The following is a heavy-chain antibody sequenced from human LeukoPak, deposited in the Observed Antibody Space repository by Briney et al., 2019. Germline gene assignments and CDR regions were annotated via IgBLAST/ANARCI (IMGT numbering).Heavy chain of an antibody. D-gene: IGHD3-10*01. CDR3: AREGGSGSYYNWFDP. CDR2: IIPIFGTA. CDR1: GGTFSSYA. J-gene: IGHJ5*02. Sequence: SVKVSCKASGGTFSSYAISWVRQAPGQGLEWMGGIIPIFGTANYAQKFQGGVTITAAESTSTAYMELSSLRSEDTAVYYCAREGGSGSYYNWFDPWGQGTLVTVSS. V-gene: IGHV1-69*13.